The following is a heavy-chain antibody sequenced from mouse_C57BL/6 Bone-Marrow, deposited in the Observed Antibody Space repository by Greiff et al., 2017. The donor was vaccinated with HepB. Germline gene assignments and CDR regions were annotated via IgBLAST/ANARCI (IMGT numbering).Heavy chain of an antibody. CDR1: GFTFSSYG. V-gene: IGHV5-6*01. D-gene: IGHD1-1*01. J-gene: IGHJ1*03. CDR2: ISSGGSYT. Sequence: EVQGVESGGDLVKPGGSLKLSCAASGFTFSSYGMSWVRQTPDKRLEWVATISSGGSYTYYPDSVKGRFTISRDNAKNTLYLQMSSLKSEDTAMYYCARRDYYGSSWYFDVWGTGTTVTVSS. CDR3: ARRDYYGSSWYFDV.